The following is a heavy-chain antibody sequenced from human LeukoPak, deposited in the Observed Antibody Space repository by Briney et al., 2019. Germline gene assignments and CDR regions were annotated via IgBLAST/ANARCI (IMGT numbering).Heavy chain of an antibody. D-gene: IGHD6-19*01. CDR3: ASGAVAGT. CDR2: IHYSGST. J-gene: IGHJ5*02. Sequence: SETLSLTCAVSGGSISTYYWSWIRQPPGKGLEWTGYIHYSGSTNYNPSLKSRVTILVDTSKNQFSLRLSSVTAADTAVYYCASGAVAGTWGQGTLVTVSS. CDR1: GGSISTYY. V-gene: IGHV4-59*01.